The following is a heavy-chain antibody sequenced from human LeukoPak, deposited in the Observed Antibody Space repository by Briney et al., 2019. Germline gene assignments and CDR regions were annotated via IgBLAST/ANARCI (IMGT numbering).Heavy chain of an antibody. CDR1: GGTFSSYA. D-gene: IGHD2-15*01. Sequence: GASVKVSCKASGGTFSSYAISWVRQAPGQGLEWMGGIIPIFGTANYAQKFQGRVTITADKSTSTAYMELSSLRSEDTAVYYCARSIVVVVAATHYYYGVDVWGKGTTVTVSS. CDR2: IIPIFGTA. CDR3: ARSIVVVVAATHYYYGVDV. V-gene: IGHV1-69*06. J-gene: IGHJ6*04.